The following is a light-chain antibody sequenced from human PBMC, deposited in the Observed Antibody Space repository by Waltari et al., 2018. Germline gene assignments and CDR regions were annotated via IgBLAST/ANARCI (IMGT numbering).Light chain of an antibody. CDR1: QSVSSY. CDR2: DAS. CDR3: LQRNSWPLT. J-gene: IGKJ4*01. Sequence: IVFTQSPATLSLSPGESATLSCRASQSVSSYLAWYQQKPGQAPRLLIYDASNRATGIPARFSGSGSGTDFTLTISSLEPEDFAVYYCLQRNSWPLTFGGGTKVEIK. V-gene: IGKV3-11*01.